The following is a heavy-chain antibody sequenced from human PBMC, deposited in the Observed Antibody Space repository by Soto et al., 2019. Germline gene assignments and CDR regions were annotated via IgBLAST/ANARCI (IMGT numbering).Heavy chain of an antibody. CDR1: GFTFDDYT. V-gene: IGHV3-21*06. CDR3: ARESEDLTSNFDY. Sequence: PGGSLRLSCAASGFTFDDYTMHWVRQAPGKGLEWVSSISSTTNYIYYGDSMKGRFTISRDNAKNSLYLEMNSLRAEDTAVYYCARESEDLTSNFDYWGQGTLVTVSS. J-gene: IGHJ4*02. CDR2: ISSTTNYI.